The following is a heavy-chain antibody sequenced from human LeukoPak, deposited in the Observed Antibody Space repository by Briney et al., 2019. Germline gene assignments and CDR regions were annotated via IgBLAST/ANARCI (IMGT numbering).Heavy chain of an antibody. V-gene: IGHV1-8*01. CDR1: GYTFTSYD. CDR2: MNPNSGNT. CDR3: ASAVEHTANYYYYMDV. D-gene: IGHD5-18*01. Sequence: GASVKVSCKASGYTFTSYDINWVRQATGQGLEWMGWMNPNSGNTGYAQKFQGRVTMTRNTSISTAYMELSSLRSEDTAVYYCASAVEHTANYYYYMDVWGKGTTVTISS. J-gene: IGHJ6*03.